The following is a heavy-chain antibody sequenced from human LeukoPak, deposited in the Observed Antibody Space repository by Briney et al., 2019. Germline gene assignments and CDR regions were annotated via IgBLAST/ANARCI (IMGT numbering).Heavy chain of an antibody. CDR3: ARLPYYGGTVTSFDY. CDR1: GYSISSGYY. Sequence: SETLSLTCAVSGYSISSGYYWGWIRQPPGKGLEWIGSIYHSGSTYHNPSLKSRVTISVDTSKNQFSLKLSSVTAADTAVYYCARLPYYGGTVTSFDYWGQGTLVTVSS. CDR2: IYHSGST. J-gene: IGHJ4*02. D-gene: IGHD4-23*01. V-gene: IGHV4-38-2*01.